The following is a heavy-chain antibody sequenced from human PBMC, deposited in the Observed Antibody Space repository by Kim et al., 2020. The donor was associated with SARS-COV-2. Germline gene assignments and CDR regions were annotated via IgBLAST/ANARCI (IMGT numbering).Heavy chain of an antibody. CDR3: TEKGVMGSAAYFDY. V-gene: IGHV3-23*01. CDR1: GFTFRDYA. J-gene: IGHJ4*02. Sequence: GGSLRLSCAASGFTFRDYAMTWVRQAPGKGLEWVSGISDGGGSTYYADSVKGRFTMSRDNSKNTLYLQMQSLRPEDTAVNYCTEKGVMGSAAYFDYWGQG. D-gene: IGHD2-8*01. CDR2: ISDGGGST.